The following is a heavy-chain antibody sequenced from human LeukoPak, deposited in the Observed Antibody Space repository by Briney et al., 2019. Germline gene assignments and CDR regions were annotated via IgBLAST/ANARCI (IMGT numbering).Heavy chain of an antibody. CDR3: ARGDAFSGDR. Sequence: GGSLRLSCAVSGFTFSYFWMSWVRQAPGRGLEWVANIHPEGNEKYHVESVKGRFTISRDNAKNSLFLQMNGLRVEDTAVYYCARGDAFSGDRWGQGTLVTVSS. J-gene: IGHJ5*02. CDR1: GFTFSYFW. V-gene: IGHV3-7*04. CDR2: IHPEGNEK.